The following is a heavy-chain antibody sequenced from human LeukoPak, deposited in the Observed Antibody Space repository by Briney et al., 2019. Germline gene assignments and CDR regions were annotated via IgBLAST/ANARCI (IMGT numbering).Heavy chain of an antibody. V-gene: IGHV1-3*01. D-gene: IGHD3-22*01. Sequence: ASVKVSCKASGYTFTSYAMHWVRQAPGQRLEWMGWINAGNGNTKYSQKFQGRVTITRDTSASTAYMELSSLRSEDTAVYYCATGPQWYYDSSGYPLDYWGQGTLVTVSS. CDR3: ATGPQWYYDSSGYPLDY. CDR1: GYTFTSYA. J-gene: IGHJ4*02. CDR2: INAGNGNT.